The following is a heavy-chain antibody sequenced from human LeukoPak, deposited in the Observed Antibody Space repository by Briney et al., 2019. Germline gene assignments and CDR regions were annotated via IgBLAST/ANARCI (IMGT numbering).Heavy chain of an antibody. D-gene: IGHD1-14*01. CDR1: GFTFSTFA. J-gene: IGHJ4*02. Sequence: GGSLRLSCAASGFTFSTFAMIWVRQPPGKGLEWVSSIFPSGGEIHYADSVRGRFTISRDNSKSTLSLQMNSLRAEDTALYYCAKPAKTDYADYWGQGTLVTVSS. CDR2: IFPSGGEI. V-gene: IGHV3-23*01. CDR3: AKPAKTDYADY.